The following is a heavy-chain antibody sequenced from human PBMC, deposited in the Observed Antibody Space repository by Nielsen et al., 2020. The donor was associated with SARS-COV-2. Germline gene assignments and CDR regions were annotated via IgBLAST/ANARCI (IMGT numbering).Heavy chain of an antibody. CDR2: FDPEDSET. CDR1: GYTLTELS. Sequence: ASVKVSCKVSGYTLTELSMHWVRQAPGKGLEWMGGFDPEDSETIYAQKFQGRVTMTEDTSTDTAYMELSSLRSEDTAVYYCATDHGARIAAAGAGWGAFDIWGQGTMVTVSS. CDR3: ATDHGARIAAAGAGWGAFDI. J-gene: IGHJ3*02. D-gene: IGHD6-13*01. V-gene: IGHV1-24*01.